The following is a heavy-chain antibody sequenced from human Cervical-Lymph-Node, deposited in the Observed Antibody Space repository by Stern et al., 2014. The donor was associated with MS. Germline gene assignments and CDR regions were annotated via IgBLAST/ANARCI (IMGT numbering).Heavy chain of an antibody. Sequence: QVQLVQSGAEVKKPGASVTVSCKASGYTFTSHYIHWVRQAPGQGLEWMGIFKPSRYSTTSAALLQGRLTMTRDTSTSTVNMHLSSLTSEDTAVYYCARGFVSTANWFDHWGQGTLVTVSS. D-gene: IGHD3-10*01. CDR1: GYTFTSHY. V-gene: IGHV1-46*01. CDR2: FKPSRYST. CDR3: ARGFVSTANWFDH. J-gene: IGHJ5*02.